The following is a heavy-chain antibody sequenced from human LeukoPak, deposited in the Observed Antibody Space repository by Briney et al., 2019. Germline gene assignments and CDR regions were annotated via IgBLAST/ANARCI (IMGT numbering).Heavy chain of an antibody. J-gene: IGHJ4*02. CDR3: ARFFFSGTHYFDY. CDR1: RGSISSYY. CDR2: IYYSGST. D-gene: IGHD2/OR15-2a*01. V-gene: IGHV4-59*08. Sequence: SETLSLTCTVSRGSISSYYWSWIRQPPGKGLEWIGYIYYSGSTNYNPSLKSRVTISVDTSKNQFSLKLSSVTAADTAVYYCARFFFSGTHYFDYWGQGTLVTVSS.